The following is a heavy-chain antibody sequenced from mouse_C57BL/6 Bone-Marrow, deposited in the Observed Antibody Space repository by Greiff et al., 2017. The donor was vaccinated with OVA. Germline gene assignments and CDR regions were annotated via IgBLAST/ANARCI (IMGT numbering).Heavy chain of an antibody. CDR1: GYTFTDYY. J-gene: IGHJ2*01. CDR2: INPNNGGT. V-gene: IGHV1-26*01. Sequence: EVQLQQSGPELVKPGASVKISCKASGYTFTDYYMNWVKQSHGKSLEWIGDINPNNGGTSYNQKFKGKATLTVDKSSSTAYMELRSLPSEVSAVYYCALNPYYYGSSFDYWGQGTTLTVSS. CDR3: ALNPYYYGSSFDY. D-gene: IGHD1-1*01.